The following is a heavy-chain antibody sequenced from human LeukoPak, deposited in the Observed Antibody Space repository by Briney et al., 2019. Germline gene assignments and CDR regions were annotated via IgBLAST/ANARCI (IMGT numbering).Heavy chain of an antibody. CDR1: GFTFSSYW. Sequence: PGGSLRLSCAASGFTFSSYWMSWVRQAPGKGLEWVANIKQAGSEKYYVDSVKGRFTISRDNAKNSLYLQMNSLRAEDTAVYYCAREGSSGWYSLLKYYFDYWGQGTLVTVSS. CDR2: IKQAGSEK. D-gene: IGHD6-19*01. CDR3: AREGSSGWYSLLKYYFDY. J-gene: IGHJ4*02. V-gene: IGHV3-7*01.